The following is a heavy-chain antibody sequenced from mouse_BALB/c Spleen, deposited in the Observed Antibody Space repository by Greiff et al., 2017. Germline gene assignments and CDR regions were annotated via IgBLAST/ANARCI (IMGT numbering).Heavy chain of an antibody. D-gene: IGHD1-1*01. CDR1: GFTFSSYA. CDR3: ARDYYGSDYAMDV. CDR2: ISSGGST. J-gene: IGHJ4*01. V-gene: IGHV5-6-5*01. Sequence: DVKLVESGGGLVKPGGSLKLSCAASGFTFSSYAMSWVRQTPEKRLEWVASISSGGSTYYPDSVKGRFTISRDNARNILYLQMSSLRSEDTAMYYCARDYYGSDYAMDVWGQGTSVTVSS.